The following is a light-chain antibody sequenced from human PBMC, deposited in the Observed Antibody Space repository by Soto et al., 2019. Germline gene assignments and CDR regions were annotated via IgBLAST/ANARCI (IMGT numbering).Light chain of an antibody. CDR2: ETN. CDR1: SYNIGDNY. CDR3: GTWDLSLGADV. J-gene: IGLJ1*01. V-gene: IGLV1-51*02. Sequence: QSVLTQPPSVSAAPGQKVTISCSGSSYNIGDNYVSWYQHLPGTAPKLLIYETNKRPSGIPDRFSGSKSGTSATLGITGLQTGDEADYYCGTWDLSLGADVFGTGTRSPS.